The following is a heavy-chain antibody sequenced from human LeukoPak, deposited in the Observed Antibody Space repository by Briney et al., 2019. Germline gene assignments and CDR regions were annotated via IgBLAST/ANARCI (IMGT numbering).Heavy chain of an antibody. J-gene: IGHJ5*02. Sequence: SETLSLTCAVYGGSFSGYYWSWIRQPPGKGLEWIGEINHSGSTNYNPSLKSRVTISVDTSKNQFSLKLSSVTAADTAVYYCARESPGGYYDFWSGYYAFDPWGQGTLVTVSS. D-gene: IGHD3-3*01. CDR2: INHSGST. V-gene: IGHV4-34*01. CDR1: GGSFSGYY. CDR3: ARESPGGYYDFWSGYYAFDP.